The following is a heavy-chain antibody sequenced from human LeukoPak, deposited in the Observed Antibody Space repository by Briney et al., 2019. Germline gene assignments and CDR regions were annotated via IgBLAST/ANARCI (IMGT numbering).Heavy chain of an antibody. CDR3: AKPVLLWFGEFINWFDP. D-gene: IGHD3-10*01. CDR1: GFTFSSYA. Sequence: GGSLRLSCAASGFTFSSYAMHWVRQAPGKGLEWVAVISYDGSNKYYADSVKGRFTISRDNSKNTLYLQMNSLRAEDTAVYYCAKPVLLWFGEFINWFDPWAREPWSPSPQ. CDR2: ISYDGSNK. J-gene: IGHJ5*02. V-gene: IGHV3-30-3*01.